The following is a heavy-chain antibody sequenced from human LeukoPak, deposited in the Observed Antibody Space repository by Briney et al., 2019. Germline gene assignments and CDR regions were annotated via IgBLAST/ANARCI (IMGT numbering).Heavy chain of an antibody. V-gene: IGHV3-64D*06. CDR3: ARDMSGTYSFDY. CDR1: GFTLFRHV. D-gene: IGHD1-26*01. Sequence: PGGSLRLSCSASGFTLFRHVMHWVRQAPGKPLEYVSFIHHNGDITSYADSVRGRFTVSRDNSKNTLFLDLTSLRTDDTAVYYCARDMSGTYSFDYWGQGTLVTVSS. CDR2: IHHNGDIT. J-gene: IGHJ4*02.